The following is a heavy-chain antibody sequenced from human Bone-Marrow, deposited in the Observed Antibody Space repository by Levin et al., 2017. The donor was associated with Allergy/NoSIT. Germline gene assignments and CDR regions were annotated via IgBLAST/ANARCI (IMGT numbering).Heavy chain of an antibody. V-gene: IGHV1-46*01. D-gene: IGHD1-1*01. CDR1: GYSFTSYY. CDR3: ARDLSGGLPDVFDI. CDR2: INPRGGST. Sequence: GESLKISCKASGYSFTSYYLHWVRQAPGQGLEWMAMINPRGGSTTYAQRFQGRVTMTRDTSTSTVYMELSSLRSEDTAVYYCARDLSGGLPDVFDIWGQGTIVSVSS. J-gene: IGHJ3*02.